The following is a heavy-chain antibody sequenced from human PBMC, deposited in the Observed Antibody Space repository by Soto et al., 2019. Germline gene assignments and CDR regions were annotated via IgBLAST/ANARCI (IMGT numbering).Heavy chain of an antibody. CDR2: IYPGDSDT. V-gene: IGHV5-51*01. J-gene: IGHJ6*03. CDR3: ARHESRDYYYMDV. Sequence: GESLKISCTGSGYSFTGYWIGWVRQMPGKGLEWMGIIYPGDSDTRYSPSFQGQVTISADKSISTAYLQWSSLKASDTAMYYCARHESRDYYYMDVWGKGTTVTVSS. CDR1: GYSFTGYW.